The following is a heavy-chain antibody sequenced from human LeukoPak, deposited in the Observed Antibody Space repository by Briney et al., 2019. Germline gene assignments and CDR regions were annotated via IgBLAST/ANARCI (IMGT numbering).Heavy chain of an antibody. CDR1: GFTFSNYW. V-gene: IGHV3-23*01. Sequence: PGGSLRLSCAASGFTFSNYWMTWVRQAPGKGLEWVSAISGSGGSTYYADSVKGRFTISRDNSKNTLYLQMNSLRAEDTAVYYCAKYTLWLRREYYFDYWGQGTLVTVSS. D-gene: IGHD5-18*01. CDR3: AKYTLWLRREYYFDY. J-gene: IGHJ4*02. CDR2: ISGSGGST.